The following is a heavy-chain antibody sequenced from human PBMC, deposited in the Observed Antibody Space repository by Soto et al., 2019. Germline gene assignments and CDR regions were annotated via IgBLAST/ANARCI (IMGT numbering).Heavy chain of an antibody. Sequence: QVQLVESGGGVVQPGRSRRLSCAASGFTFSTYARHWVRQAPGKGREWGAFISYDGSEKYYAESVKGRFTISRDNSKTTMDLQMNSLRAEDTAVYYCAKDWGLRHTHYYYGMDVWGQGTTVTVSS. V-gene: IGHV3-30*18. CDR2: ISYDGSEK. CDR3: AKDWGLRHTHYYYGMDV. J-gene: IGHJ6*02. D-gene: IGHD3-16*01. CDR1: GFTFSTYA.